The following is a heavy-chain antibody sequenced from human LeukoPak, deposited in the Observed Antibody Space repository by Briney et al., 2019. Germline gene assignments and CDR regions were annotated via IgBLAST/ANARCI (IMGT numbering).Heavy chain of an antibody. CDR3: VKGGTWDTDY. CDR2: LKSDGSAN. V-gene: IGHV3-7*03. CDR1: GFTFSNYW. J-gene: IGHJ4*02. D-gene: IGHD1-26*01. Sequence: GGSLRLSCVASGFTFSNYWMSWVRQAPGKGLEWVASLKSDGSANNYVGSVRGRFIISRDNAKNSLYLHLNSLGAEDTAMYYCVKGGTWDTDYWGQGTLVIVSS.